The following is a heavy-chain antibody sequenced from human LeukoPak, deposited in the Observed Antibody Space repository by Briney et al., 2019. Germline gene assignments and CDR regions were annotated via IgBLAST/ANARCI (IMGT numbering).Heavy chain of an antibody. CDR2: INWNGGNT. V-gene: IGHV3-20*04. J-gene: IGHJ4*02. CDR3: ARGYSGGWYRGYYFDN. Sequence: PGGSLRLSCAASGFSFDDYAMSWVRQAPGKGLEWVSGINWNGGNTGYADSVKGRFTISRDNAKKSLYLQMNSLRAEDTALYYCARGYSGGWYRGYYFDNWGQGTLVTVSS. CDR1: GFSFDDYA. D-gene: IGHD6-19*01.